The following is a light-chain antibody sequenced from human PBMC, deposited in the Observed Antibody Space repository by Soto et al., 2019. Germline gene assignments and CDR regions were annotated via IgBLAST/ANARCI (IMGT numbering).Light chain of an antibody. J-gene: IGKJ1*01. V-gene: IGKV1-5*03. CDR1: QGIDTS. CDR3: QHYNSYSEA. CDR2: KAS. Sequence: IRLTQSPSSLSASVGDRFTITCRASQGIDTSLAWYQQKPGKAPKLLIYKASTLKSGVPSRFSGSGSGTEFTLTISSLQPDDFATYYCQHYNSYSEAFGQGTKVDIK.